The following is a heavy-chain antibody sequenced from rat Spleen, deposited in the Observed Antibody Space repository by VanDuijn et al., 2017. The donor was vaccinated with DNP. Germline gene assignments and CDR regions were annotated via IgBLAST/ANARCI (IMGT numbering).Heavy chain of an antibody. J-gene: IGHJ3*01. CDR2: ITYDGRRT. CDR3: ATAYYYDGSSYPLFAY. Sequence: AAITYDGRRTYYRDSVKGRFTISRDLAKSTLYLQMDSLRSEDTATYYCATAYYYDGSSYPLFAYWGQGTLVTVSS. V-gene: IGHV5S10*01. D-gene: IGHD1-12*02.